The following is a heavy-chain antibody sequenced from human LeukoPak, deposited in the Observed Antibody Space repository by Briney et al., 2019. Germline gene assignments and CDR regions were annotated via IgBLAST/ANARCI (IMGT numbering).Heavy chain of an antibody. D-gene: IGHD1-1*01. CDR3: ATWRTAKTGFDY. CDR1: GGSISNNNYY. CDR2: IYYSGSP. J-gene: IGHJ4*02. Sequence: PSETLSLTCTVSGGSISNNNYYWAWIRQPPGKGLECIGSIYYSGSPYYNPPLKSRVTISVDTSKNQFSLRLSSVTAADTAVYYCATWRTAKTGFDYWGQGTLVTVSS. V-gene: IGHV4-39*01.